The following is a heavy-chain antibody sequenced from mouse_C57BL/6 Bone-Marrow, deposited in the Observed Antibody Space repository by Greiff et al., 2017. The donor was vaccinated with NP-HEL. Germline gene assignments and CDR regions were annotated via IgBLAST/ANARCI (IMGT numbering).Heavy chain of an antibody. D-gene: IGHD2-4*01. V-gene: IGHV1-4*01. J-gene: IGHJ2*01. Sequence: QVQLQQSGAELARPGASVKMSCKASGYTFTSYTMHWVKQRPGQGLEWIGYINPSSGYTKYNQKFKDKATLTADKSASTAYMQLSSLTSEDSAVYYCARRGLRRAGGYFDYWGQGTTLTVSS. CDR1: GYTFTSYT. CDR3: ARRGLRRAGGYFDY. CDR2: INPSSGYT.